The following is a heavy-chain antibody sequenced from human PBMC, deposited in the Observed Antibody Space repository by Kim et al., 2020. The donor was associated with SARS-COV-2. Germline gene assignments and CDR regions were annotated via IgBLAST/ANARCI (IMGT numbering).Heavy chain of an antibody. V-gene: IGHV6-1*01. J-gene: IGHJ6*02. Sequence: SQTLSLTCAISGDSVSSNSAAWNWIRPSPSRGLEWLGRTYYRSKWYNDYAVSVKSRITINPDTSKNPFSLQLNSVTPEDTAVYYCARVTHPSARRRNYYYGMDVWGQGTTVTVSS. CDR3: ARVTHPSARRRNYYYGMDV. CDR2: TYYRSKWYN. CDR1: GDSVSSNSAA.